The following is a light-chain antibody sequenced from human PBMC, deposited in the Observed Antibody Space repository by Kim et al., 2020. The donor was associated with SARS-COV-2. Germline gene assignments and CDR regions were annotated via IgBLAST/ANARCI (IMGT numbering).Light chain of an antibody. J-gene: IGKJ5*01. Sequence: LYPGERATPPCRASQSISSNLACYQQHPGQAPRVLIYDASARATGIPARFSGSGSGTDFTLTISNVQSEEFAVYYCQQYAYWRAFGQGTRLEIK. CDR1: QSISSN. V-gene: IGKV3-15*01. CDR2: DAS. CDR3: QQYAYWRA.